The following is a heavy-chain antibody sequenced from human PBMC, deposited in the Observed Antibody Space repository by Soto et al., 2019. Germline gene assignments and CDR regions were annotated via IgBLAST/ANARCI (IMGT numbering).Heavy chain of an antibody. CDR2: ISAYNGNT. CDR1: GYTFTSYG. D-gene: IGHD3-3*01. CDR3: ARAYYDFWSGYSESLFDY. V-gene: IGHV1-18*01. J-gene: IGHJ4*02. Sequence: ASVKVSCKASGYTFTSYGISWVRQAPGQGLEWMGWISAYNGNTNYAQKLQGRVTMTTDTSTSTAHMELRSLRSDDTAVYYCARAYYDFWSGYSESLFDYWGQGTLVTVSS.